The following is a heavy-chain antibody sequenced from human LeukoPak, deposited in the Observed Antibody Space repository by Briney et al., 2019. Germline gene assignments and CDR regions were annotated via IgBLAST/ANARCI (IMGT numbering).Heavy chain of an antibody. Sequence: GASVKVSCKASGGTFSSYAISWVRQAPGQGLEWMGRIIPILGIANYAQKFQGRVTITADKSTSTAYMELCSLRSEDTAVYYCARVGGSCFDYWGQGTLVTVSS. V-gene: IGHV1-69*04. CDR2: IIPILGIA. D-gene: IGHD2-15*01. J-gene: IGHJ4*02. CDR1: GGTFSSYA. CDR3: ARVGGSCFDY.